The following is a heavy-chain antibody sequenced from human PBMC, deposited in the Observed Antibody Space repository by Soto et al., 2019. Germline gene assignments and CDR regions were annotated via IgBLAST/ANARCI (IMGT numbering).Heavy chain of an antibody. CDR3: AKASVWYPYFDS. Sequence: GSLRLSCASSEFSFDDYAMSWVRQAPGKGLEWVSSITFTGVSTYYADSVKGRFTISRDNSKDTLYLQMNSLRAEDTAIYYCAKASVWYPYFDSWGQGTLVTVSS. V-gene: IGHV3-23*01. J-gene: IGHJ4*02. CDR2: ITFTGVST. CDR1: EFSFDDYA. D-gene: IGHD2-8*01.